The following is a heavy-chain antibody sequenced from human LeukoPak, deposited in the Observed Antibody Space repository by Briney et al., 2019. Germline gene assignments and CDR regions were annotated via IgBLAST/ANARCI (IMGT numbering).Heavy chain of an antibody. V-gene: IGHV1-69*04. J-gene: IGHJ5*02. CDR1: GGTFSSYA. CDR2: IIPIADVA. Sequence: SVKVSCKASGGTFSSYAISWVRQAPGEGLEWMGRIIPIADVAQYAQKFQGRVAITADTSTSTAFMALSRLGSEDTAVYYCARVRYSGYDSHNWFDPWGQGTLVTVSS. CDR3: ARVRYSGYDSHNWFDP. D-gene: IGHD5-12*01.